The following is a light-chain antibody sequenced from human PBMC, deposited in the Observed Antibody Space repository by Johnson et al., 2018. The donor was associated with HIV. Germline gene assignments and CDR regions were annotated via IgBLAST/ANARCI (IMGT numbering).Light chain of an antibody. CDR1: SSNIGNNY. J-gene: IGLJ1*01. Sequence: QSVLTQPPSVSAAPGQKVTISCSGSSSNIGNNYVSWYQQLPGTAPKLLIYENNKRPSGIPDRISGSKSGTSATLDITGLQTRDEADYYCGTWDSSLSAGNVFGTGTKVTVL. V-gene: IGLV1-51*02. CDR3: GTWDSSLSAGNV. CDR2: ENN.